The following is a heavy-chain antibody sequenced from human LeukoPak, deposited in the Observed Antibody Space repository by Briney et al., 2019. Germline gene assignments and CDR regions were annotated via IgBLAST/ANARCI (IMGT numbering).Heavy chain of an antibody. V-gene: IGHV3-23*01. CDR3: ARDMTGYNDAFDF. D-gene: IGHD5-24*01. CDR1: GFTFSSYA. Sequence: PGGSLRLSCAASGFTFSSYAMSWVRQAPGKGLEWVSAISGSGGSTYYADSVKGRFTISRDNAKNTLYLQMNSLRAEDTAVYYCARDMTGYNDAFDFWGQGTMVTVSS. CDR2: ISGSGGST. J-gene: IGHJ3*01.